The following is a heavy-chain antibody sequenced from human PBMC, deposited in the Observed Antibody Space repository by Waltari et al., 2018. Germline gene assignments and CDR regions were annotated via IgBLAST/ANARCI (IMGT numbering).Heavy chain of an antibody. V-gene: IGHV3-74*01. CDR2: SKGDGSTS. Sequence: EEQLVESGGGLVQPGDSLRLSCAASGFTYSNHWMHWVRQAPGKGRVVVSRSKGDGSTSNYADSGKGRFTISRDNTKKTLYLQMKRLRVEDTAVYYCARLAPKTYRSPVPGRDYYYGLDVWGQGTTVTVSS. D-gene: IGHD6-13*01. J-gene: IGHJ6*02. CDR3: ARLAPKTYRSPVPGRDYYYGLDV. CDR1: GFTYSNHW.